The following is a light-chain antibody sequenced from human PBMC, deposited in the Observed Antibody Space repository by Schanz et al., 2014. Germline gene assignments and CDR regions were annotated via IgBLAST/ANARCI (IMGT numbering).Light chain of an antibody. CDR1: QSVYTS. CDR2: GPS. CDR3: QHYNSYPWT. Sequence: EILLTQSAAILSVSPGERATLSCRASQSVYTSLAWYQQKPGQAPRLLVYGPSTRATGVPARFSGSGSGTEFTLTISSLQSEDFASYYCQHYNSYPWTFGQGTKVEIK. V-gene: IGKV3-15*01. J-gene: IGKJ1*01.